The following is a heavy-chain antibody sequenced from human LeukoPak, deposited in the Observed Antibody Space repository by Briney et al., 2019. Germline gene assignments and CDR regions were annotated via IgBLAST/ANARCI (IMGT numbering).Heavy chain of an antibody. CDR2: IYTSRST. CDR3: ARSVEMATPRHYYYYYYMDV. CDR1: GGSISSYY. D-gene: IGHD5-24*01. V-gene: IGHV4-4*09. J-gene: IGHJ6*03. Sequence: PSETLSLTCTVSGGSISSYYWSWIRQPPGNGLEWIAGIYTSRSTNYNPSLKSRVTISVDTSKNQFSLKLSSVTAADTAVYYCARSVEMATPRHYYYYYYMDVWGKGTTVTVSS.